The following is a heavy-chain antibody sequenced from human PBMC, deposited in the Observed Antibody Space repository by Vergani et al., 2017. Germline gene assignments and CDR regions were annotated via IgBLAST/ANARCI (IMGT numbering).Heavy chain of an antibody. D-gene: IGHD5-18*01. CDR3: ARDGRGYSYDVQGEFDAFDI. CDR1: GGSVSSGSYY. Sequence: QVQLQESGPGLVKPSETLSLTCTVSGGSVSSGSYYWSWIRQPAGKGLEWIGYIYYSGSTNYNPTRKSRVTTSVDTSKNLFSLKLSSVTAADTAVYYCARDGRGYSYDVQGEFDAFDIWGQGTMVTVSS. CDR2: IYYSGST. V-gene: IGHV4-61*10. J-gene: IGHJ3*02.